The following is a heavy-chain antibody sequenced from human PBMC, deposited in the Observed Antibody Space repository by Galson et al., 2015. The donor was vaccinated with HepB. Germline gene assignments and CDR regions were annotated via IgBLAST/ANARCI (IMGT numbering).Heavy chain of an antibody. D-gene: IGHD2/OR15-2a*01. Sequence: SLRLSCAASGFTFSRYWMTWVRQAPGKGLEWVANIKEDGSEKYYVDSMKGRFTISRDNAKNSLYLQMNSLRAEDTAVYYCARLIRDYFDFWGQGTLVTVSS. CDR1: GFTFSRYW. J-gene: IGHJ4*02. CDR3: ARLIRDYFDF. V-gene: IGHV3-7*03. CDR2: IKEDGSEK.